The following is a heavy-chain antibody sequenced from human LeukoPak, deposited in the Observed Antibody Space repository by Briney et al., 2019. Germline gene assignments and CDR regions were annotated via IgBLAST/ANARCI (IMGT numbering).Heavy chain of an antibody. CDR1: GGSFSSYA. D-gene: IGHD6-13*01. CDR2: IIPILGIA. J-gene: IGHJ6*02. Sequence: ASVKVSCKASGGSFSSYAISWDRQAPGQGLEWMGRIIPILGIANYAQKFQGRVTITADKPTSTAYMELSSLRSEDTAVYYCARDDNSSSWYTYYGMDVWGQGTTVTVSS. CDR3: ARDDNSSSWYTYYGMDV. V-gene: IGHV1-69*04.